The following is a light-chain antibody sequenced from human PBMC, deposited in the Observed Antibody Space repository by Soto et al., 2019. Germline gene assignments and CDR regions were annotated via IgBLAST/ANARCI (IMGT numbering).Light chain of an antibody. CDR1: QSVSSY. CDR2: DAS. Sequence: EIVLTQSPATLSLSPGERATLSCRASQSVSSYLAWYQQKPGQAPRLLIYDASNRATGIPARFSGSGSGTDFTLPLSSLEPEDFAVYYWQQRSNWPPVFTFGPGTRVDIK. J-gene: IGKJ3*01. CDR3: QQRSNWPPVFT. V-gene: IGKV3-11*01.